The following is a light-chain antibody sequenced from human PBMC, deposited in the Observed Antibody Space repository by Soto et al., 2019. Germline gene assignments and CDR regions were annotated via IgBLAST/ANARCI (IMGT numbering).Light chain of an antibody. CDR3: QQYGTSPPIT. Sequence: EIVLTQSPGTLSLSPGERATISCRASQSVSSSYLAWYQQKPGQAPRLLIYGASSRATGIPDKFSGSGSGTDFTLTISRLEPEDFAVYYCQQYGTSPPITFGQGTRPE. CDR1: QSVSSSY. CDR2: GAS. J-gene: IGKJ5*01. V-gene: IGKV3-20*01.